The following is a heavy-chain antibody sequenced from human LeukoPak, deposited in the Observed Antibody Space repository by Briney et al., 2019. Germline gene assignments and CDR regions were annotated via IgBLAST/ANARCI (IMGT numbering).Heavy chain of an antibody. CDR3: ARDLGGYSYGYYYYYMDV. CDR2: IYSGGST. Sequence: GGSLRLSCAASGFTVSSNYMSWVRQAPGKGLEWVSVIYSGGSTYYADSVKGRFTISRDNSKNTLYLQMNSLRAEDTAVYYCARDLGGYSYGYYYYYMDVWGKGTTVTVSS. J-gene: IGHJ6*03. D-gene: IGHD5-18*01. V-gene: IGHV3-53*01. CDR1: GFTVSSNY.